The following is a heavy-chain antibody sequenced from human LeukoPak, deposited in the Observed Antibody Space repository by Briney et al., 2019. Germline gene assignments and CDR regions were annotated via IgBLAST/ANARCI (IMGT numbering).Heavy chain of an antibody. Sequence: SETLSLTCTVSGGSISSYYWSWIRQPAGKGLEWIGRIYTSGSTNYNPSLKSRVTMSVDTSKNQFSLKLGSVTATDTAVYYCARDPEGHYYDSSGYYYGDYYYMDVWGKGTTVTVSS. CDR3: ARDPEGHYYDSSGYYYGDYYYMDV. J-gene: IGHJ6*03. V-gene: IGHV4-4*07. CDR1: GGSISSYY. D-gene: IGHD3-22*01. CDR2: IYTSGST.